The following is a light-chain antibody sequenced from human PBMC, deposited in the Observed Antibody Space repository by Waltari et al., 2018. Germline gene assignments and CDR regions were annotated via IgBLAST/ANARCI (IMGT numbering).Light chain of an antibody. V-gene: IGLV2-14*01. J-gene: IGLJ1*01. CDR2: GVS. Sequence: QSALTQPASVSGSPGQSLTLSCPGPSSSIGVYNYVPWYQQHPGKAPKLMIYGVSTRPSGVSNRFSGSKSGNTASLTISGLQAEDEADYYCSSYTSSSIYVFGTGTKVTVL. CDR3: SSYTSSSIYV. CDR1: SSSIGVYNY.